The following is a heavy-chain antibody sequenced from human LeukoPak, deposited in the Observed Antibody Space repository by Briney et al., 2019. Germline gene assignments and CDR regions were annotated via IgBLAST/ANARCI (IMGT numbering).Heavy chain of an antibody. CDR2: IYTSGST. CDR3: ARDVMGAMDFIGGIAAAAWRHFDY. D-gene: IGHD6-13*01. Sequence: PSETLSLTCTVSGGSISSGSYYWSWIRQPAGKGLEWIGRIYTSGSTNYNPSLKSRVTISVDTSKNQFSLKLSSVTAADTAVYYCARDVMGAMDFIGGIAAAAWRHFDYWGQGTLVTVSS. CDR1: GGSISSGSYY. J-gene: IGHJ4*02. V-gene: IGHV4-61*02.